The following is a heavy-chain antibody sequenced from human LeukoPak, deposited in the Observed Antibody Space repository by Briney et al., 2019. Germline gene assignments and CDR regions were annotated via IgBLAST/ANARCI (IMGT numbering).Heavy chain of an antibody. J-gene: IGHJ2*01. CDR2: IYPDDSDT. Sequence: GESLKISCKGSGYTFTNYWIGWVRQMPGKGLEWMGIIYPDDSDTRYSPSFQGQVTISADKSISTAYLQWGSLKASDTAMYYCARRALYRSSPQSYWYFDLWGRGTLVTVSS. V-gene: IGHV5-51*01. D-gene: IGHD6-6*01. CDR1: GYTFTNYW. CDR3: ARRALYRSSPQSYWYFDL.